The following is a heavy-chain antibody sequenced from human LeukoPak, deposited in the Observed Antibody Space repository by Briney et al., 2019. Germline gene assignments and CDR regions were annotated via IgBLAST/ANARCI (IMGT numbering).Heavy chain of an antibody. V-gene: IGHV4-59*01. J-gene: IGHJ4*02. CDR2: IFSSGST. CDR3: ARDLYWYLDY. D-gene: IGHD2-8*02. CDR1: GGSISGYY. Sequence: SETLSLTCTVSGGSISGYYWSWIRQPPGKGLEWIGEIFSSGSTKDNPSLTSRVTISVDTSKNQFSLKVTSVTAEDTAGYYCARDLYWYLDYWGQGTLVTVSS.